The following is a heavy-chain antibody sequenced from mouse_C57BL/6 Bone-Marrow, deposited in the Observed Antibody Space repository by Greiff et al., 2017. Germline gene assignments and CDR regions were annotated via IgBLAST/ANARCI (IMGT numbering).Heavy chain of an antibody. V-gene: IGHV1-81*01. Sequence: QVQLQHSGAELARPGASVKLSCKASGYTFTSYGISWVKQRTGQGLEWIGEIYPRSGNTYYNEKFKGKATLTADKSSSTAYMELRSLTSEDSAVYFCAKRDALWFAYWGQGTLVTVSA. CDR2: IYPRSGNT. CDR3: AKRDALWFAY. CDR1: GYTFTSYG. J-gene: IGHJ3*01.